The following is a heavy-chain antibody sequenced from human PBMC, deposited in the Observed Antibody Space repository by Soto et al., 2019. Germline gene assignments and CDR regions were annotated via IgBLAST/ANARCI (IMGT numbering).Heavy chain of an antibody. Sequence: PGESMKIYCKGSGYSFTNYWIVWVRQLPGKGLEWMGIIYPGDSDTSYSPSFQGQVTISVDKSISTAYLQWNSLKASDTAMYYCARRGYSYGMDVWGQGTTVTVSS. D-gene: IGHD5-18*01. CDR2: IYPGDSDT. V-gene: IGHV5-51*01. CDR1: GYSFTNYW. CDR3: ARRGYSYGMDV. J-gene: IGHJ6*02.